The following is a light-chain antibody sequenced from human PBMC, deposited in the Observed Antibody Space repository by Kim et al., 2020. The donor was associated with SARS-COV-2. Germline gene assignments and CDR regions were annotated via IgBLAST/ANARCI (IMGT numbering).Light chain of an antibody. J-gene: IGLJ3*02. CDR2: QDT. CDR3: QTWDSNIWV. Sequence: SYELIQPPSVSVSPGQTASITCSGDNLGDKYACWFQQKPGQSPVLVIYQDTKRPSGIPERFSGSNSGNTATLTISGTQAMDEADYYCQTWDSNIWV. V-gene: IGLV3-1*01. CDR1: NLGDKY.